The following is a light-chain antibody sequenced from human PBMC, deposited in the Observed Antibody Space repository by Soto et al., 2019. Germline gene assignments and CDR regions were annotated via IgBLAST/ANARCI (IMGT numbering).Light chain of an antibody. CDR2: TAS. CDR3: QQFNSYPIT. Sequence: IQLTQSPSSLSASVGDRVTITCRASQDISSLLAWYQQKPGKAPKLLIYTASTLQSGVPSRFSGSGSGTEFTLTISSLQPEDFATYYCQQFNSYPITFGQGTRLEIK. CDR1: QDISSL. J-gene: IGKJ5*01. V-gene: IGKV1-9*01.